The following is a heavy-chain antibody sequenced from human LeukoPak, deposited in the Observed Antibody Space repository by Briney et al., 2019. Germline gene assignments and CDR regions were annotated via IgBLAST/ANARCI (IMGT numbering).Heavy chain of an antibody. J-gene: IGHJ4*02. CDR2: ISYGGSNK. CDR1: GFTFSSYA. D-gene: IGHD3-10*01. Sequence: PGRSLRLSCAASGFTFSSYAMHWVRQAPGKGLEWVAVISYGGSNKYYADSVKGRFTISRDNSKNTLYLQMNSLRAEDTAVYYCASSIAIGGQFDYWGQGTLVTVSS. V-gene: IGHV3-30-3*01. CDR3: ASSIAIGGQFDY.